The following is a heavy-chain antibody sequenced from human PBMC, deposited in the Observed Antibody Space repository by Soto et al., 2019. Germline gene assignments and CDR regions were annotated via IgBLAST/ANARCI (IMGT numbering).Heavy chain of an antibody. CDR2: RSYDGSNK. V-gene: IGHV3-30*18. CDR3: AKEERRTCSSTSCYYYCGMDV. Sequence: GSLRLFCADSGFTFSLYDMHWFRQAPAKGLEWVAVRSYDGSNKYYADSVKGRFTISRDNSKNTLYLQMNSLRAEDTAVYYCAKEERRTCSSTSCYYYCGMDVGGQGTTVPVAS. D-gene: IGHD2-2*01. CDR1: GFTFSLYD. J-gene: IGHJ6*02.